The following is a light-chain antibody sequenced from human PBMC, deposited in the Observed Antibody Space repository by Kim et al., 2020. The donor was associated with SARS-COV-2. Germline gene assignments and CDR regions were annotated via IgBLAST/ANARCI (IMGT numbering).Light chain of an antibody. CDR2: GIN. V-gene: IGLV3-19*01. CDR3: NSRDDV. J-gene: IGLJ1*01. CDR1: SLRSYY. Sequence: SSELTQDPAVSVALGQTVRITCQGDSLRSYYANWYQQKAGQAPVLVIYGINNRPSGIPDRFSGYSLGNTASLTITGPQAEDEADYYCNSRDDVFGTGTKVTVL.